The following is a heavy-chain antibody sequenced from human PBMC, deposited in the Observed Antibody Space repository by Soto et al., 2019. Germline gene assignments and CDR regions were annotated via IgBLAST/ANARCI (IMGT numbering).Heavy chain of an antibody. Sequence: TSETLSLTCTVSTDSSSFTNSYWGWIRQPPGKGLQWIGSSSYNGGTFYNPSLEGRVVISFDTSKKQSSLQVTSVTAADTAVYFCARHRIEVVWRGFDFWGQGSQVTVSS. D-gene: IGHD3-10*01. J-gene: IGHJ4*02. CDR1: TDSSSFTNSY. V-gene: IGHV4-39*01. CDR3: ARHRIEVVWRGFDF. CDR2: SSYNGGT.